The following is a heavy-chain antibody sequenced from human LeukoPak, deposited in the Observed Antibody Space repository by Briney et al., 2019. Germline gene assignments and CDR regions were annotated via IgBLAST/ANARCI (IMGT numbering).Heavy chain of an antibody. CDR3: AKYLPNQLLKD. CDR1: GFTFSNYA. J-gene: IGHJ4*02. Sequence: PGGSLRLSCAASGFTFSNYAMNWVRQAPGKGLEWVSTISNRGGTTYYADSVKGRFTISRDNSNNTLYLQMNSLRAEDTAVYYCAKYLPNQLLKDWGQGTLVTVSS. D-gene: IGHD2-2*01. V-gene: IGHV3-23*01. CDR2: ISNRGGTT.